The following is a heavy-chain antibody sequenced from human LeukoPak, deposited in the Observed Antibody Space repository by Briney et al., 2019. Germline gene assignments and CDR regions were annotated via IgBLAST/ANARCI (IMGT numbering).Heavy chain of an antibody. J-gene: IGHJ2*01. CDR3: ATRIQLWFYFDL. D-gene: IGHD5-18*01. Sequence: SERLSLTCTVSGGSINSYWSWSRQPAGKGLEWIGRISGSGTITYNPALQSRLSISIDTSKNQFSLKLMSVTAADTAVYYCATRIQLWFYFDLWGRGTLVTVSS. V-gene: IGHV4-4*07. CDR1: GGSINSY. CDR2: ISGSGTI.